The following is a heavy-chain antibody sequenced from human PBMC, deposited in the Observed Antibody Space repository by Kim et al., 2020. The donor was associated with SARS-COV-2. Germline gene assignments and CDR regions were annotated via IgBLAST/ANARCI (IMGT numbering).Heavy chain of an antibody. CDR2: ISGRGRST. Sequence: GGSLRLSCAASGFTFSTYAMNWVRQAPGRGLELVSTISGRGRSTFYADSVKGRFTISRDNSKNTLYLQMNSLRAEDTAVYYCAKDLDLGGWFLVALDIWGQGTMVTVSS. CDR1: GFTFSTYA. V-gene: IGHV3-23*01. J-gene: IGHJ3*02. CDR3: AKDLDLGGWFLVALDI. D-gene: IGHD6-19*01.